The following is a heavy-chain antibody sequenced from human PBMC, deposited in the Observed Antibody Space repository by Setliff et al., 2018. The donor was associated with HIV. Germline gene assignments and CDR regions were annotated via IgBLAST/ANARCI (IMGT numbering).Heavy chain of an antibody. CDR3: ARGNFGAAIRLQAFDL. J-gene: IGHJ3*01. CDR1: GFTFSDYY. Sequence: GGSLRLSCAASGFTFSDYYMSWIRQAPGKGLEWVSYISSSGSTIYYADSVKGRFTISRDNAKNSLYLQMNSLRAEDTAVYYCARGNFGAAIRLQAFDLWGRGTKVTVSS. V-gene: IGHV3-11*04. D-gene: IGHD3-3*01. CDR2: ISSSGSTI.